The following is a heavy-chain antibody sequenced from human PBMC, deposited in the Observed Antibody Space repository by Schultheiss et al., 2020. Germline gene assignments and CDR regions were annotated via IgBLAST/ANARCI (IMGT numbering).Heavy chain of an antibody. CDR1: GGSISSSSYY. Sequence: SETLSLTCTVSGGSISSSSYYWGWIRQPPGKGLEWIGNIYYSGSTYYNPSLKSRVTISVDTSKNQFSLKLSSVTAADTAVYYCARQLGSWFDPWGQGTLVTVSS. CDR2: IYYSGST. CDR3: ARQLGSWFDP. D-gene: IGHD1-1*01. V-gene: IGHV4-39*01. J-gene: IGHJ5*02.